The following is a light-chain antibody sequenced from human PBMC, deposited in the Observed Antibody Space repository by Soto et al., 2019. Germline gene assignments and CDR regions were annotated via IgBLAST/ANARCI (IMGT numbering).Light chain of an antibody. CDR3: CSYAGSYTSLYV. V-gene: IGLV2-11*01. CDR1: SSDVGGYNY. J-gene: IGLJ1*01. Sequence: QSALTQPRSVSGSPGQSVTISCTGTSSDVGGYNYVSWYQQHPGKAPKLMIYDVSKWPSGVPDRFSGSKSGNTASLTISGLQAEDEADYYCCSYAGSYTSLYVFGTGTKVTVL. CDR2: DVS.